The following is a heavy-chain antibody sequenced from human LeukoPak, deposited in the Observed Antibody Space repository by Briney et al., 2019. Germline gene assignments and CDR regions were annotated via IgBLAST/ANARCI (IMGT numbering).Heavy chain of an antibody. J-gene: IGHJ4*02. CDR2: IYYSGST. CDR1: GGSISSYY. D-gene: IGHD3-10*01. Sequence: SETLSLTCTVSGGSISSYYWSWIRQPPGKGLEWIGYIYYSGSTNYNPSLKSRVTISVDTSKNQFSLKLSSVTAADTAVYYCARTGQRGVINDYWGQGTLVTVSS. CDR3: ARTGQRGVINDY. V-gene: IGHV4-59*01.